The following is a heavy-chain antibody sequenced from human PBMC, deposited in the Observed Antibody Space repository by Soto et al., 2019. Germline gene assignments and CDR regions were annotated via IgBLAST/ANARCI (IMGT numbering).Heavy chain of an antibody. Sequence: DVQLVESGGGLIQPGESLRLSCAAFGLTISGKNYVAWVRQAPGKGLAWVSGLYDVDGSFYADSVRGRFTTSSDSSKTTVYLQMNDLRPDDTAVYYCATWHEREHAYDVWGQGTTVTVSS. CDR2: LYDVDGS. CDR3: ATWHEREHAYDV. J-gene: IGHJ3*01. D-gene: IGHD1-1*01. V-gene: IGHV3-53*01. CDR1: GLTISGKNY.